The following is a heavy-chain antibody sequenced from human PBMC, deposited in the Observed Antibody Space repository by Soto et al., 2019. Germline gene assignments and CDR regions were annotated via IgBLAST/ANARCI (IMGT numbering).Heavy chain of an antibody. J-gene: IGHJ3*01. V-gene: IGHV1-69*02. CDR3: SIGSWSAETFDV. CDR1: GGTFSTYT. D-gene: IGHD2-2*01. Sequence: QVHLEQSGAEVKKPGSSVKVSCKAAGGTFSTYTLIWVRQAPGQGLEWMGRIIPMLTVTNSAQKFQGRVTLTADKSTSTAFMELTSLTSDDTAVYYCSIGSWSAETFDVWGKGTMVTVSS. CDR2: IIPMLTVT.